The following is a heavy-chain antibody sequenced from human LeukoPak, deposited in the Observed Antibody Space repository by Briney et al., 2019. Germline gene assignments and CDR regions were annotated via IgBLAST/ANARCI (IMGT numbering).Heavy chain of an antibody. J-gene: IGHJ4*02. D-gene: IGHD2-21*02. CDR1: GDSFSSYY. CDR3: ARGGGDSRWRYYIDY. V-gene: IGHV4-59*01. CDR2: VYYSGST. Sequence: SETLSLTCTVSGDSFSSYYWSWIRQTPGNALEWIGDVYYSGSTNYNPSLKSRVTISVDTSKNQFSLKLSSVTAADTAVYYCARGGGDSRWRYYIDYWGQGTLVTVSS.